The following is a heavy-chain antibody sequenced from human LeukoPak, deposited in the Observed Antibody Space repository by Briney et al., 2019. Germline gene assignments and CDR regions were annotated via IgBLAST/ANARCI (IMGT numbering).Heavy chain of an antibody. Sequence: GGSLRLSCAASGFTFSSYGMHWVRQAPGKGLEWVAVISYDGSNKYYADSVKGRFTISRDNSKNTLYLQMNSLRAEDTAVYYCAKGRIAADYWGQGTLVTVSS. V-gene: IGHV3-30*18. CDR3: AKGRIAADY. D-gene: IGHD6-13*01. CDR2: ISYDGSNK. CDR1: GFTFSSYG. J-gene: IGHJ4*02.